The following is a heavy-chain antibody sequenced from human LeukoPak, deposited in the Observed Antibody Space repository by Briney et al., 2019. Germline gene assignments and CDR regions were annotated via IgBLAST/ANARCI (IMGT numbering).Heavy chain of an antibody. CDR1: GDSLNNRY. CDR2: IHAVEGT. Sequence: SETLSLTCTVSGDSLNNRYWDWIRQPPGKGLEWIGEIHAVEGTNYNPSLRSRVTVSLDPSKNQFSLKMSSVTAADTAVYYCTSGTDSRKLGYWGQGTLVTVSS. V-gene: IGHV4-34*01. CDR3: TSGTDSRKLGY. J-gene: IGHJ4*02. D-gene: IGHD3-22*01.